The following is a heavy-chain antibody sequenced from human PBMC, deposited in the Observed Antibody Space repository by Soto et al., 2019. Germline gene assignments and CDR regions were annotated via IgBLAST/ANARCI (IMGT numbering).Heavy chain of an antibody. V-gene: IGHV3-30*18. Sequence: QVQLVESGGGVVQPGRSLRLSCAASGFTFSTYGMLWVRQAPGKGLEWVAVISYDGSNKYYADSVKGRFTISRDNSKNTLYLQMNSLRAEDTAVYYCAKDSGTGTTSDYYYYAMDVWGQGTTVTVSS. CDR2: ISYDGSNK. CDR1: GFTFSTYG. D-gene: IGHD1-7*01. J-gene: IGHJ6*02. CDR3: AKDSGTGTTSDYYYYAMDV.